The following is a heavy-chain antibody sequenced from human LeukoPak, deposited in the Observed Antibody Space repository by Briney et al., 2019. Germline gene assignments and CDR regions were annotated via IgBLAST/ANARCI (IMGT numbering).Heavy chain of an antibody. V-gene: IGHV4-59*01. D-gene: IGHD3-10*01. CDR3: ARGPYYYGSGSRNWFDP. CDR1: GGSISSYY. Sequence: SETLSLTCTVSGGSISSYYWSWIRQPPAKGLEWIGYIYYSGSTNYNPSLKSRVTISVDTSKNQFSLKLSSVTAADTAVYYCARGPYYYGSGSRNWFDPWGQGTLVTVSS. J-gene: IGHJ5*02. CDR2: IYYSGST.